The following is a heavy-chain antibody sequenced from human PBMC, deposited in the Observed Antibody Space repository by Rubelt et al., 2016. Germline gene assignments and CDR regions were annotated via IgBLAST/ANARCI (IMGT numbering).Heavy chain of an antibody. J-gene: IGHJ4*02. Sequence: GPGLVKPSETLSLTCTVSGGSISSSSYYWGWIRQPPGKGLEWIGSIYYSGSTYYNPSLKSRVTISVDTSKNQFSLKLSSVTAADTAVYYCARHLRSGSGYYSPFVYWGQGTLVTVSS. CDR2: IYYSGST. CDR3: ARHLRSGSGYYSPFVY. D-gene: IGHD3-22*01. CDR1: GGSISSSSYY. V-gene: IGHV4-39*07.